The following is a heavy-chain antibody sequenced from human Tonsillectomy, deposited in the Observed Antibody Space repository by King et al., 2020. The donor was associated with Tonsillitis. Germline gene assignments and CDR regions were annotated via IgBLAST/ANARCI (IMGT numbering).Heavy chain of an antibody. CDR3: ARVGYIYGLYNWFDH. J-gene: IGHJ5*02. CDR1: GFTFSTYA. Sequence: VQLVESGGGVVQPGRSLRLSCAASGFTFSTYALHWVRQAPGKGLEWVSVISYDGSYEYYADSVKGRFTISRDTSKNTLYLEMNSLRGEDTAVYYCARVGYIYGLYNWFDHWGQGTLVSVSS. CDR2: ISYDGSYE. D-gene: IGHD5-18*01. V-gene: IGHV3-30*04.